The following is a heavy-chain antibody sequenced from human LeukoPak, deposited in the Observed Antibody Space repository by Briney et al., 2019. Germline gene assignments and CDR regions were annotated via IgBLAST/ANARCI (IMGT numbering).Heavy chain of an antibody. CDR1: GFTFSSYG. J-gene: IGHJ5*02. CDR3: AKDRGYSYGPELRFDP. V-gene: IGHV3-30*02. D-gene: IGHD5-18*01. Sequence: GGSLRLSCAASGFTFSSYGMHWVRQAPGKGLEWVAFIRYDGSNKYYADSVKGRFTISRDNSKNTLYLQMNSLRAEDTAVYYCAKDRGYSYGPELRFDPWGQGTLVTVSS. CDR2: IRYDGSNK.